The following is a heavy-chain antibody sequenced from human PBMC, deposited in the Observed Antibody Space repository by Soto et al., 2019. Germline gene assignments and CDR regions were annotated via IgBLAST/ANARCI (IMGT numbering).Heavy chain of an antibody. CDR3: ARVRTLTERWLQLYYFDY. Sequence: SETLSLTCTVSGGSISSGDYYWSWIRQPPGKGLEWIGYIYYSGSTYYNPSLKSRVTISVDTSKNQFSLKLSSVTAADTAVYYCARVRTLTERWLQLYYFDYWGQGTLVTSPQ. V-gene: IGHV4-30-4*01. D-gene: IGHD1-1*01. CDR2: IYYSGST. J-gene: IGHJ4*02. CDR1: GGSISSGDYY.